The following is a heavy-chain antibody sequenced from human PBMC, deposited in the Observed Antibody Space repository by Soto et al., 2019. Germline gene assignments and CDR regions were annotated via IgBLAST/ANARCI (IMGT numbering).Heavy chain of an antibody. D-gene: IGHD4-17*01. J-gene: IGHJ4*02. CDR3: ARNHRPTAGDYADY. CDR2: TRYDVSNE. V-gene: IGHV3-33*01. CDR1: GFTFSSYG. Sequence: QVQLVESGGGVVQPGTSLRLSCAASGFTFSSYGMHWVRQAPGKGLEWVAFTRYDVSNEHYVDSVQGRFTISRENSKNTLYLQMNSLGAEDTAVYYCARNHRPTAGDYADYWGQGTLVTVSS.